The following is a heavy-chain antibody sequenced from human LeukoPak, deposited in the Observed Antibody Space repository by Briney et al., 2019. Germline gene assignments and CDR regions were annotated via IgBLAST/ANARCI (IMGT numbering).Heavy chain of an antibody. V-gene: IGHV4-38-2*02. J-gene: IGHJ4*02. CDR1: GYSISSGYY. CDR2: IYPSGNT. CDR3: ARDEYPYGGRTQPYFFDY. Sequence: SETLSLTCTVSGYSISSGYYWGWIRQPPGKGLEWIGNIYPSGNTYYNPSLKSRITISVDTSKNQFSLKLSSVTAADAAVYYCARDEYPYGGRTQPYFFDYWGQGTLVTVSS. D-gene: IGHD3-10*01.